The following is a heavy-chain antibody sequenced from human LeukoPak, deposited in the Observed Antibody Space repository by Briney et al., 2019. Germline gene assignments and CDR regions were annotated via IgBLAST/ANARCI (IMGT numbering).Heavy chain of an antibody. D-gene: IGHD3-22*01. CDR3: ARTTFDYYDSSGYGMNAFDI. J-gene: IGHJ3*02. CDR2: ISYDGSNK. Sequence: PGGSLRLSCAASGFTFSSYGMHWVRQAPGEGLEWVAVISYDGSNKYYADSVKGRFTISRDNSKNTLYLQMNSLRAEDTAVYYCARTTFDYYDSSGYGMNAFDIWGQGTMVTVSS. V-gene: IGHV3-30*03. CDR1: GFTFSSYG.